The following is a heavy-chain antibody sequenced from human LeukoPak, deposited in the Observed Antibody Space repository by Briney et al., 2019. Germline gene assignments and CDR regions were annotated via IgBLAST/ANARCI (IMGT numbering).Heavy chain of an antibody. V-gene: IGHV4-34*01. CDR1: SGSLSGYS. D-gene: IGHD4-17*01. Sequence: SETLSLSCAVSSGSLSGYSWGWIRQPPGKGLGWVGEISHSGITNYNASLKGRVTISLKKSEIQFSLMLSSVTAADTAVYYCTRQSGTVTPIDYWSQGTLVTVSS. J-gene: IGHJ4*02. CDR2: ISHSGIT. CDR3: TRQSGTVTPIDY.